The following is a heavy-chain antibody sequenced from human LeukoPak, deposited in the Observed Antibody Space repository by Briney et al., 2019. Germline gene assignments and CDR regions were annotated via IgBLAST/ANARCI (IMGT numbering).Heavy chain of an antibody. V-gene: IGHV4-39*01. CDR1: GVSISSSNSY. CDR3: ARFTGTYLAY. J-gene: IGHJ4*02. D-gene: IGHD2-8*02. CDR2: IYYSGNT. Sequence: SETLSLTCTVSGVSISSSNSYWGWIRQPPGKGLEWIGSIYYSGNTYYNASLKSQVSISIDTSKNQFSLRLTSVTAADTAVYYCARFTGTYLAYWGQGILVTVSS.